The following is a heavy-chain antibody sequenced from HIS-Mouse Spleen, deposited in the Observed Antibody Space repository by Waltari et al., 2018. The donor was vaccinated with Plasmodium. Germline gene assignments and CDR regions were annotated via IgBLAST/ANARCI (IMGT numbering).Heavy chain of an antibody. D-gene: IGHD6-6*01. J-gene: IGHJ3*02. CDR3: ARKYSSSSAFDI. Sequence: QVQLQESGPGLVKPSETLSLTCTVSGGSISSFYRSLIRQPPGKGLEWIGYIYYSGSTNYNPSLKSRVTISVDTSKNQFSLKLSSVTAADTAVYYCARKYSSSSAFDIWGQGTMVTVSS. V-gene: IGHV4-59*01. CDR2: IYYSGST. CDR1: GGSISSFY.